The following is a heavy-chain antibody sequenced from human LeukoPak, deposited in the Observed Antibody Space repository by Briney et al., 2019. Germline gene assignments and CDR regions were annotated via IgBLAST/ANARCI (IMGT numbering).Heavy chain of an antibody. V-gene: IGHV4-61*02. CDR2: IYTSGST. D-gene: IGHD1-20*01. CDR3: ARETPSNWNDCGDYFDY. J-gene: IGHJ4*02. Sequence: SETLSLTCTVSGGSISSGSYYWSWIRQPAGKGLEWIGRIYTSGSTNYNPSLKSRVTISVDTSKNQFSLKLSSVTAADTAVYYCARETPSNWNDCGDYFDYWGQGTLVTVSS. CDR1: GGSISSGSYY.